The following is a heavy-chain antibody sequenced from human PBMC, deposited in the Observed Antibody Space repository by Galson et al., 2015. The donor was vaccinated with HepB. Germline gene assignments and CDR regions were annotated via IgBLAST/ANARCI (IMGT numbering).Heavy chain of an antibody. Sequence: SLRPSCAASGFTFDDYAMHWVRQAPGKGLEWVAVISYDGSNKYYADSVKGRFTISRDNSKNTLYLQMNSLRAEDTAVYYCARDGAWELPQVDYWGQGTLVTVSS. V-gene: IGHV3-30-3*01. D-gene: IGHD1-26*01. CDR3: ARDGAWELPQVDY. CDR1: GFTFDDYA. J-gene: IGHJ4*02. CDR2: ISYDGSNK.